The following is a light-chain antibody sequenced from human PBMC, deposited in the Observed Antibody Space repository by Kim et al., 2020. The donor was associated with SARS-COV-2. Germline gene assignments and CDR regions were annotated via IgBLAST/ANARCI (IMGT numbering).Light chain of an antibody. CDR2: GAS. CDR1: QSVSSSY. CDR3: QQYGSSRYVT. J-gene: IGKJ1*01. V-gene: IGKV3-20*01. Sequence: PGERATLSCRASQSVSSSYLAWYQQKPGQAPRLLIYGASSRATGIPDRFSGSGSGTDFTLTISRLEPEDFAVYYCQQYGSSRYVTFGQGTKVDIK.